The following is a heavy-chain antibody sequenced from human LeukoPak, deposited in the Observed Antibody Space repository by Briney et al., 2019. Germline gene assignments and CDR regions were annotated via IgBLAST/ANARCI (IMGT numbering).Heavy chain of an antibody. CDR3: ARDRDVVWALTTVRGDFDI. Sequence: ASVKVSCKASGYTSTSYGISWVRQAPGQGLEWMGWISVYNGNTNYAQKLQGRVTMTTDTSTSTAYMELRSLRSDDTAVYYCARDRDVVWALTTVRGDFDIWGQGTMVTVSS. CDR1: GYTSTSYG. D-gene: IGHD4-17*01. V-gene: IGHV1-18*01. CDR2: ISVYNGNT. J-gene: IGHJ3*02.